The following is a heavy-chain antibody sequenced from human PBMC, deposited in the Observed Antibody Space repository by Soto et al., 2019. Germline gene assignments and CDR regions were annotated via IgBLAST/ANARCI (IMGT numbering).Heavy chain of an antibody. J-gene: IGHJ4*02. V-gene: IGHV3-23*01. CDR1: GFTFSNYA. Sequence: GGSLRLSCAASGFTFSNYAMNWVRQAPGKGLEWVSTISGRGGSTYYADSVKGRFTISRDNSKNILYLQMNSLRAEDTAVYYCAKATMTLVVIRLDSWGQGTLVTVSS. CDR2: ISGRGGST. CDR3: AKATMTLVVIRLDS. D-gene: IGHD3-22*01.